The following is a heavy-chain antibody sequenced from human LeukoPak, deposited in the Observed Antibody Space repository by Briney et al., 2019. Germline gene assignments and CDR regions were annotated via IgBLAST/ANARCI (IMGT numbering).Heavy chain of an antibody. D-gene: IGHD1-1*01. CDR1: GFTLSSYA. J-gene: IGHJ4*02. V-gene: IGHV3-30-3*01. Sequence: GRSLRLSCAASGFTLSSYAMHWVRQAPGKGLEWVAVTSSDGNIKYYADSVKGRFTISRDNSKNTLYLQMNSLRGEDTGVYYCARDPVPATARHFDYWGQGTLVTVSS. CDR2: TSSDGNIK. CDR3: ARDPVPATARHFDY.